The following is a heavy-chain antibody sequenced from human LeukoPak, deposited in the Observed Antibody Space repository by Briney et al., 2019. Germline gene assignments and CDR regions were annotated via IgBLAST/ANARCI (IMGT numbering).Heavy chain of an antibody. CDR2: ISYDGSNK. CDR3: AKVPLKDPYDY. CDR1: GFTFSSYG. V-gene: IGHV3-30*18. Sequence: GRSLRLSCAASGFTFSSYGMHWVRQAPGKGLEWVAVISYDGSNKYYADSVKGRFTISRDNSKNTLYLQMNSLRAEDTAVYYCAKVPLKDPYDYWGQGTLVTVSS. J-gene: IGHJ4*02.